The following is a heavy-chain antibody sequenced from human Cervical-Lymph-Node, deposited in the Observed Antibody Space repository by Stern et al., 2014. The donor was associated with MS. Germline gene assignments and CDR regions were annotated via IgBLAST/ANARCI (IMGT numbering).Heavy chain of an antibody. CDR2: FDPEHGEP. D-gene: IGHD2-21*02. V-gene: IGHV1-24*01. CDR1: GYTLSEIS. J-gene: IGHJ6*02. Sequence: VQLVQSGAEVKKPGASVKVSCEGSGYTLSEISMHWVRQAPGKGLEWMGGFDPEHGEPRYAQYFQGRVTMAEDKSTDTAYMELSSLRSEDTAVYYCATHRVRVTYYYGMDVWGQGTTVTVSS. CDR3: ATHRVRVTYYYGMDV.